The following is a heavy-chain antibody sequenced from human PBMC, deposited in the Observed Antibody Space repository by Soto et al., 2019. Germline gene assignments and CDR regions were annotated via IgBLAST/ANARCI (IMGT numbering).Heavy chain of an antibody. CDR3: ARDPFYPYNCFDY. D-gene: IGHD3-3*02. CDR2: IKQDGSEK. J-gene: IGHJ4*02. Sequence: GGSLRLSCAASGFTFSSYWMSWVRQAPGKGLEWVANIKQDGSEKYYVDSVKGRFTISRDNAKNSLYLQMNSLRAEDTAVYYCARDPFYPYNCFDYWGQGTLVTVSS. CDR1: GFTFSSYW. V-gene: IGHV3-7*01.